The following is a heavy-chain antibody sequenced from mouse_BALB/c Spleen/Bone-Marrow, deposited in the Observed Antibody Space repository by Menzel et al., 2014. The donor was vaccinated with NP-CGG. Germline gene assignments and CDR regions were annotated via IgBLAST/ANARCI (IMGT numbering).Heavy chain of an antibody. CDR2: IYPGNSDT. CDR3: TTLARNDFDY. Sequence: LQESGTVLARPGAAVKMSCKASGCTFSNYWMHWVKQRPGQGLEWIGTIYPGNSDTTYNQKFKGKAKLTAVTSTSTAYMELSSLTNEDSAVYYCTTLARNDFDYWGQGTTLTVSS. CDR1: GCTFSNYW. V-gene: IGHV1-5*01. J-gene: IGHJ2*01.